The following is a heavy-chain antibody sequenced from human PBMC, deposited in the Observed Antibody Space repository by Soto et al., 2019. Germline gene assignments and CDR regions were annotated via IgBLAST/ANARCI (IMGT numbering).Heavy chain of an antibody. D-gene: IGHD1-26*01. CDR2: ISGSGFKK. V-gene: IGHV3-23*01. J-gene: IGHJ5*02. Sequence: GGSLRLSCAASGFIFENFGMSWVRQAPGKGLEWISSISGSGFKKYYADSVKGRFTISRDNSKSTVYLELNNLSAEDTAVYHCAKNQGVELVPLATVDWFDPWGQGSVVTVS. CDR3: AKNQGVELVPLATVDWFDP. CDR1: GFIFENFG.